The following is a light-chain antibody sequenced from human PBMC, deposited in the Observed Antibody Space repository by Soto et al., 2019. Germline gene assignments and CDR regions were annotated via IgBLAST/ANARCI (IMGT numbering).Light chain of an antibody. J-gene: IGKJ2*01. Sequence: EIVLTQSPGTLSLSPGERANLSCRASQGVSNSYLAWYQQKPGQAPRLLIYGVSSMATGIPDRFSGSGSGTDFTLTISRLEPEDFAVYYCHQYGSSPYTFGQGTKLEI. V-gene: IGKV3-20*01. CDR2: GVS. CDR3: HQYGSSPYT. CDR1: QGVSNSY.